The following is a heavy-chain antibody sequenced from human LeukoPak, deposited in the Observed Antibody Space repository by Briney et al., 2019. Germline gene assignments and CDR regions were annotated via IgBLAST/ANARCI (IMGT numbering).Heavy chain of an antibody. D-gene: IGHD3-22*01. Sequence: GGSLRLSCAASGFTFDDYGMSWVRQAPGKGLEWVSGINWNGGSTGYADSVKGRFTISRDNAKNSLYLQMNSLRAEDTAVYYCARTPIDYYDSSGYYFYYYYMDVWGKGTTVTVSS. J-gene: IGHJ6*03. CDR3: ARTPIDYYDSSGYYFYYYYMDV. V-gene: IGHV3-20*04. CDR1: GFTFDDYG. CDR2: INWNGGST.